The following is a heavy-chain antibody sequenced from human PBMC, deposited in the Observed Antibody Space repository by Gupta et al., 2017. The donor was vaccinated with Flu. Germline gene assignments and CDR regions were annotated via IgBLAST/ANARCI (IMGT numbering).Heavy chain of an antibody. D-gene: IGHD3-3*01. V-gene: IGHV1-8*01. Sequence: NWVRQATGQELEWMGWMNPNSGNTGYAQKFQGRVTMTRNTSISTAYMELSSLRSEDTAVYYCARTGPELRFLGGYYYGMDVWGQGTTVTVSS. J-gene: IGHJ6*02. CDR2: MNPNSGNT. CDR3: ARTGPELRFLGGYYYGMDV.